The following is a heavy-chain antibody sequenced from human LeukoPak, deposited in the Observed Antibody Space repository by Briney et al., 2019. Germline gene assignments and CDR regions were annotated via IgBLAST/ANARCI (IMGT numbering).Heavy chain of an antibody. J-gene: IGHJ5*02. CDR1: SGSFSGCN. Sequence: SETLSLTCAVYSGSFSGCNWNWIRQSPGKGLEWIGEINQSGRINYNPSLKSRVTISVDTSKNQFSLKLTSLTAADTAVYYCAREAAIATAIVWFDPWGQGTLVTVTS. V-gene: IGHV4-34*01. CDR2: INQSGRI. D-gene: IGHD6-13*01. CDR3: AREAAIATAIVWFDP.